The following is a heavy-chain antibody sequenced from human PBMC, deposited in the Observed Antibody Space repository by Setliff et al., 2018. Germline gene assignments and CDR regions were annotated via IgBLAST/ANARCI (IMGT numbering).Heavy chain of an antibody. V-gene: IGHV1-46*01. D-gene: IGHD3-10*01. CDR1: GYTFTNYG. Sequence: ASVKVSCKASGYTFTNYGIAWVRQAPGQGLEWMGIINPSGGRLSYAEKFQDRVTMTRDTSTSTVYLEVTSLTSEDTAVYYCARAGMAASNRKGVFEFWGQGTLVTVSS. CDR2: INPSGGRL. J-gene: IGHJ4*02. CDR3: ARAGMAASNRKGVFEF.